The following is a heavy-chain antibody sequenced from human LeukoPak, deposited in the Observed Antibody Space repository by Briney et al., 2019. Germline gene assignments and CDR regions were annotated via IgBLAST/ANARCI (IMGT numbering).Heavy chain of an antibody. V-gene: IGHV1-46*01. Sequence: ASVKVSCKASGYTFTSYYMHWVRQAPGQGLEWMGIINPSDGSTSYAQKFQGRVTMTRDMSTSTVYMELSSLRSEDTAVYYCARDPVDAAAGGSPERTFDYWGQGTLVTVSS. D-gene: IGHD5-12*01. CDR3: ARDPVDAAAGGSPERTFDY. CDR1: GYTFTSYY. J-gene: IGHJ4*02. CDR2: INPSDGST.